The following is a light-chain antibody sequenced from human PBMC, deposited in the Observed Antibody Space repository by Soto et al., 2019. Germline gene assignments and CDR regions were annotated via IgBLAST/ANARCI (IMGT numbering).Light chain of an antibody. CDR3: QQYNNWPLLT. CDR1: QSVSST. CDR2: AAS. V-gene: IGKV3-15*01. J-gene: IGKJ4*01. Sequence: EIVMTQSPATLSVSPGERATLSCRASQSVSSTFAWYQQKPGQAPRLLIYAASTRATGIPARFSGSGSGTEFTLTISSLQSEDFAVYYCQQYNNWPLLTFGGGTKVEIK.